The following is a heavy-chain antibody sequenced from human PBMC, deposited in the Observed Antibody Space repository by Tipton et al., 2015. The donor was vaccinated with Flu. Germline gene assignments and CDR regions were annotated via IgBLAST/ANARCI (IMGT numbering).Heavy chain of an antibody. CDR2: MFHSGST. D-gene: IGHD5-12*01. CDR3: VSDRGWMTEDF. CDR1: GGSISSSSHH. V-gene: IGHV4-39*07. J-gene: IGHJ4*02. Sequence: TLSLTCTVSGGSISSSSHHWGWIRQPPGKGLEWIGCMFHSGSTYYNPSLKSRVTISLDTSKNQFSLKLSSVTAADTAVYYCVSDRGWMTEDFWGPGTLVTVPS.